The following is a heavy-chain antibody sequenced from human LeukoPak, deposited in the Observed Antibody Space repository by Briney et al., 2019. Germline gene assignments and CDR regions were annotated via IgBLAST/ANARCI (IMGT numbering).Heavy chain of an antibody. D-gene: IGHD6-13*01. CDR2: ISWNSGSI. CDR3: ARARTAAGTRQIDY. Sequence: GGSLRLSCAASGFTFDDYAMPWVRQAPGKGLEWVSGISWNSGSIGYADSVKGRFTISRDNAKNSLYLQMNSLRAEDTAVYYCARARTAAGTRQIDYWGQGTLVTVSS. J-gene: IGHJ4*02. CDR1: GFTFDDYA. V-gene: IGHV3-9*01.